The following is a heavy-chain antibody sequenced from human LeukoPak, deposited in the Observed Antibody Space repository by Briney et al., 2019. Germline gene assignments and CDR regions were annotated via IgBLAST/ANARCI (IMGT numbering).Heavy chain of an antibody. CDR3: ARDHRLQLENWFDP. J-gene: IGHJ5*02. D-gene: IGHD6-13*01. CDR1: GYTFTSYA. V-gene: IGHV1-69*13. CDR2: IVPIFGTA. Sequence: SVKVSCKASGYTFTSYAINWVRQAPGQGLEWMGGIVPIFGTANYAQKFQGRVTITADESTSTAYMELSSLRSDDTAIYYCARDHRLQLENWFDPWGQGTLVTVSS.